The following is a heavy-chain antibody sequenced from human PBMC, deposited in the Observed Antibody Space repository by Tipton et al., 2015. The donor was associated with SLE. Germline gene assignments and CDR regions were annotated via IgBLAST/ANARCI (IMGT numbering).Heavy chain of an antibody. CDR1: GGSISSSSYY. D-gene: IGHD3-3*01. J-gene: IGHJ4*02. Sequence: TLSLTCTVSGGSISSSSYYWGWIRQPPGKGLEWIANILYTTSTTYYNPSLKNRVTISIDTSKNQLSLKLTSVTAADTAVYYCARGNDFWSGYYALDYWGQGTLVTVSS. CDR3: ARGNDFWSGYYALDY. V-gene: IGHV4-39*07. CDR2: ILYTTSTT.